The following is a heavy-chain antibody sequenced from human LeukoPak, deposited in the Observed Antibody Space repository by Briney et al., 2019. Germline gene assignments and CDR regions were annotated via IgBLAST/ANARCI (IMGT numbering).Heavy chain of an antibody. V-gene: IGHV3-7*01. Sequence: PGGSLRLSWAAYGFNFSSYWMSWVRQAPGKGLEWVANIKQDGSEKYYVDSVKGRFTISRDNAKNSLYLQMNSLRAEDTAVYYCARGSLNYYDSSGYPYWGQGTLVTVSS. CDR1: GFNFSSYW. CDR3: ARGSLNYYDSSGYPY. D-gene: IGHD3-22*01. CDR2: IKQDGSEK. J-gene: IGHJ4*02.